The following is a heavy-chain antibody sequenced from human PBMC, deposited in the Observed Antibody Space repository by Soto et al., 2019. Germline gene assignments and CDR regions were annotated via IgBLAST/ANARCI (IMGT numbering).Heavy chain of an antibody. Sequence: GGSLRLSCAASGFTFSSYSMNWVRQAPGKGLEWVSYISSSSTIYYADSVKGRFTISRDNAKNSLYLQMNSLRDEDTAVYYCASGAYMVRDLGRFDYWGQGTLVTVSS. V-gene: IGHV3-48*02. CDR3: ASGAYMVRDLGRFDY. D-gene: IGHD3-10*01. J-gene: IGHJ4*02. CDR1: GFTFSSYS. CDR2: ISSSSTI.